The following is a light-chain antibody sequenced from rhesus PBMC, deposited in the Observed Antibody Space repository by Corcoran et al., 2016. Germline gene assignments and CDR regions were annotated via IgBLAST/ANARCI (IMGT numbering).Light chain of an antibody. V-gene: IGKV1-25*01. CDR3: QQYNSLPWT. CDR1: QGIRSY. CDR2: YPT. Sequence: DIQMTQSPSSVSASVGDRVTITCRASQGIRSYLAWYQQKPGKAPKLLFLYPTTLQSGVPSRFSGSGSGPEFTLTIISPQPEDFATYYCQQYNSLPWTFGQGTKVEIK. J-gene: IGKJ1*01.